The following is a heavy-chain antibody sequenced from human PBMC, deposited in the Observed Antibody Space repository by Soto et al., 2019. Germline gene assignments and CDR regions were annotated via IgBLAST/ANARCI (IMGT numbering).Heavy chain of an antibody. V-gene: IGHV4-31*03. D-gene: IGHD1-1*01. CDR2: IYYSGST. J-gene: IGHJ4*02. CDR3: ARDGTAPFDY. CDR1: GGSISSGGYY. Sequence: SETLSLTCTVSGGSISSGGYYWSWIRQHPGKGLEWIGYIYYSGSTYYNPSLKSRVTISVDTSKNQFSLKLSSVTAADTAVYYCARDGTAPFDYWGQGTLVTAPQ.